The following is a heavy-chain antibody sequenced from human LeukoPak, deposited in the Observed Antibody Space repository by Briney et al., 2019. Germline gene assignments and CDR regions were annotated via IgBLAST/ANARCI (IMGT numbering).Heavy chain of an antibody. CDR3: AREYSSSSGRLYDY. J-gene: IGHJ4*02. Sequence: ASVKASCKASGYTFTGYYMHWVRQAPGQGLEWMGWIAPNSGGTNYAQKFQGRVTMTRDTSINTAYMELNRLTSDDTAVYYCAREYSSSSGRLYDYWGLGTLVTVSS. CDR2: IAPNSGGT. CDR1: GYTFTGYY. V-gene: IGHV1-2*02. D-gene: IGHD6-6*01.